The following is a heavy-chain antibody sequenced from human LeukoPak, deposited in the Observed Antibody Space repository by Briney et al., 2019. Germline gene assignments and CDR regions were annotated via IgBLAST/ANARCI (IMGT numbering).Heavy chain of an antibody. Sequence: GESLRLSCAASGFTVSSNYMSWVRQAPGKGLEWVSVIYSGGSTYYADSVKGRFTISRDNSKNTLYLQMNSLRAEDTAVYYCAREMFSDYYDSSGNYDAFDIWGQGTMVTVSS. D-gene: IGHD3-22*01. CDR1: GFTVSSNY. CDR3: AREMFSDYYDSSGNYDAFDI. J-gene: IGHJ3*02. CDR2: IYSGGST. V-gene: IGHV3-66*01.